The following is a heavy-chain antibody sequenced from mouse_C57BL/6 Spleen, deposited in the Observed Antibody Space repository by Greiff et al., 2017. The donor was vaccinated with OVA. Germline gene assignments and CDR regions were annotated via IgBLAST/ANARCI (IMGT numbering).Heavy chain of an antibody. CDR2: INPSTGGT. J-gene: IGHJ4*01. CDR1: GYSFTGYY. Sequence: VQLQQSGPELVKPGASVKISCKASGYSFTGYYMHWVKQSPEKSLEWIGEINPSTGGTTYNQKFKAKATLTVDKSSSTAYMQLKSLTSEDSAVYYCARGWDRARDYWGQGTSVTVSS. CDR3: ARGWDRARDY. D-gene: IGHD3-3*01. V-gene: IGHV1-42*01.